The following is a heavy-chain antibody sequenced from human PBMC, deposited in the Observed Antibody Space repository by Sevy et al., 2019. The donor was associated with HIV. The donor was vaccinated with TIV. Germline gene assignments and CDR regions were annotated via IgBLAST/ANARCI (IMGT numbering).Heavy chain of an antibody. CDR2: ISGSGGNT. Sequence: GGSLRLSCAASGFTFTSYAMICVRQAPGKGLEWVSSISGSGGNTYYADSVKGRFTVSRDNSKNTVYLQMNGLRAEDTAVYYCAKARVRVAGADYWGQGTLVTVSS. D-gene: IGHD6-19*01. CDR1: GFTFTSYA. V-gene: IGHV3-23*01. CDR3: AKARVRVAGADY. J-gene: IGHJ4*02.